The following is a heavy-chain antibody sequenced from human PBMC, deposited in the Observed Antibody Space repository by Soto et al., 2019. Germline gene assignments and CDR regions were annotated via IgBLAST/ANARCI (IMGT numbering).Heavy chain of an antibody. D-gene: IGHD3-10*01. J-gene: IGHJ6*02. V-gene: IGHV3-23*01. CDR1: GFTFSSYA. CDR3: ARADRGGSGSPASNYNSGLEV. Sequence: DVQLLESGGHLVQPGGSLRLSCEASGFTFSSYAMSWVRQAPGKGLEWVSSVSAGGDMTYYSDSVKGRCTITRDNSNNALFLQMKRLRIEDTALYYCARADRGGSGSPASNYNSGLEVWGQGTTVNVS. CDR2: VSAGGDMT.